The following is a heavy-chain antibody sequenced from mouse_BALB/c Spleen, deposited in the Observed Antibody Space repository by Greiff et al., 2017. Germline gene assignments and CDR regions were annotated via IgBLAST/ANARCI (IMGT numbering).Heavy chain of an antibody. CDR1: GYTFTSYY. CDR3: TRSPHYYGSRHWYFDV. V-gene: IGHV1S81*02. J-gene: IGHJ1*01. Sequence: QVQLKESGAELVKPGASVKLSCKASGYTFTSYYMYWVKQRPGQGLEWIGEINPSNGGTNFNEKFKSKATLTVDKSSSTAYMQLSSLTSEDSAVYYCTRSPHYYGSRHWYFDVWGAGTTVTVSS. CDR2: INPSNGGT. D-gene: IGHD1-1*01.